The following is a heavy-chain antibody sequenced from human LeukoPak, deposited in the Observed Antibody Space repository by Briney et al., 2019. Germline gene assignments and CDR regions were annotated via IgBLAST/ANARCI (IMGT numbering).Heavy chain of an antibody. J-gene: IGHJ4*02. Sequence: SVKVSCKASGGTFSSYAISWVRQAPGQGLEWMGGIIPIFGTANYAQKFQGRVTITADKSTSTAYMELSSLRSEDTAVYYCAREARGGYSFLFDYWGQGTLVTVSS. CDR1: GGTFSSYA. D-gene: IGHD5-12*01. CDR2: IIPIFGTA. CDR3: AREARGGYSFLFDY. V-gene: IGHV1-69*06.